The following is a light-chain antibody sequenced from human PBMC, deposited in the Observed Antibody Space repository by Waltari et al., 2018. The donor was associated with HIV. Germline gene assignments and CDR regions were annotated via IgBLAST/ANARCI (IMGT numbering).Light chain of an antibody. CDR1: SSDVGYFNY. Sequence: QSALTQPPSASGSPGPSVTTPCTGTSSDVGYFNYVSWYHQHPGNAPKLVIFEVTKRPSGVPDRFSGSKSGNTASLTVSGLQPEDEAVYYCNSYAGSNTLVFGGGTKLTVL. J-gene: IGLJ3*02. CDR3: NSYAGSNTLV. CDR2: EVT. V-gene: IGLV2-8*01.